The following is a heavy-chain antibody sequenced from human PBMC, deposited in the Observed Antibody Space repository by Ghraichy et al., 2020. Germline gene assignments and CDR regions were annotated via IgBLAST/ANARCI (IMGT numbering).Heavy chain of an antibody. CDR1: GYSFTRYW. D-gene: IGHD3-22*01. J-gene: IGHJ5*02. CDR3: ARTSNYYDSSGYYFGWFDP. V-gene: IGHV5-51*01. Sequence: GESLNISCKGSGYSFTRYWIGWVRQMPGKGLEWMGIIYPGDSDTRYSPSFQGQVTISADKSISTAYLQWSSLKASDTAMYYCARTSNYYDSSGYYFGWFDPWGQGTLVTVSS. CDR2: IYPGDSDT.